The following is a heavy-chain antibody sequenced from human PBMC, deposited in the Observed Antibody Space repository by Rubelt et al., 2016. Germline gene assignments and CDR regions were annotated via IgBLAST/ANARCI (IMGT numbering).Heavy chain of an antibody. CDR3: ATATTYDSSGAPLDY. J-gene: IGHJ4*02. V-gene: IGHV1-24*01. D-gene: IGHD3-22*01. CDR2: FDPEDGET. CDR1: GYTLTELS. Sequence: QVQLVQSGAEVKKPGASVKVSCKVSGYTLTELSMHWVRQAPGKGLEWMGGFDPEDGETIYSQKFQGIVPMTEDTSTDTAYMELSSLRSEDTAVYYCATATTYDSSGAPLDYWGQGTLVTVSS.